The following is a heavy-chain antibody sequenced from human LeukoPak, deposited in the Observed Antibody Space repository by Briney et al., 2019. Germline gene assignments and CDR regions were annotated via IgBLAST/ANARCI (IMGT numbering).Heavy chain of an antibody. CDR1: GYTFTRYY. V-gene: IGHV1-46*01. Sequence: ASVKVSCKASGYTFTRYYMHWVRQAPGQGLEWMGIINPSGGSTSYAQKFQGRVTMTRDTSTSTVDMELSSLRSEDTAVYYCARAAKMVIHTDYWGQGTLVSVSS. CDR3: ARAAKMVIHTDY. D-gene: IGHD2-21*01. CDR2: INPSGGST. J-gene: IGHJ4*02.